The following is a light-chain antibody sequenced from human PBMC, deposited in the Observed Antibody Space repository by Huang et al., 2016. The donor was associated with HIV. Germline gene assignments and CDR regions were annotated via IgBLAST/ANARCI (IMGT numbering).Light chain of an antibody. V-gene: IGKV2-28*01. CDR3: MQTLQTPFT. CDR1: QTLLHGSAYNY. CDR2: LDY. J-gene: IGKJ2*01. Sequence: DIVVTQSPLSLPVTPGEPASISCRSSQTLLHGSAYNYLHWYLQRQGQSPQLLIYLDYNRGYGSHDRFSGSGSGTDFTLEISRVEPGDVEVYYCMQTLQTPFTFGQGTRVEL.